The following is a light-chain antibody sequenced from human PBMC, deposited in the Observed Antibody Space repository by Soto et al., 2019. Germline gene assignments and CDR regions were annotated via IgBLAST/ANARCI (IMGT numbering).Light chain of an antibody. V-gene: IGKV1-33*01. CDR3: QQYENLPLT. J-gene: IGKJ3*01. Sequence: DIQMTQSPSSLSASVGDRVTITCQASHDISNCLNWYQQKPGEAPKLLIYDSFNVDTGVPSRFSGSGSGTDFTFTISSLQPEDIATYFCQQYENLPLTFGPGTKVDVK. CDR2: DSF. CDR1: HDISNC.